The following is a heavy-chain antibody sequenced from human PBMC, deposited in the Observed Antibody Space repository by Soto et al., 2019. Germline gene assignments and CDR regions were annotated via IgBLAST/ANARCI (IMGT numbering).Heavy chain of an antibody. Sequence: GGSLRLSCAASGFTFSNAWMNWVRQAPGKGLEWVGRIKSKTDGGTTDYAAPVKGRFTISRDDSKNTLYLQMNSLKTEDTAVYYCTTGVAYSSSWNVYWGQGTLVTVSS. CDR1: GFTFSNAW. D-gene: IGHD6-13*01. J-gene: IGHJ4*02. CDR2: IKSKTDGGTT. V-gene: IGHV3-15*07. CDR3: TTGVAYSSSWNVY.